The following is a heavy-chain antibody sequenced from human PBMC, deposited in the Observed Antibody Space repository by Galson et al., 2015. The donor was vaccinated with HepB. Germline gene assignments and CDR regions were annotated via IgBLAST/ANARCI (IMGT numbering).Heavy chain of an antibody. CDR3: ASRNWEPTTGQHNWPDP. J-gene: IGHJ5*02. CDR2: ISGSGGTT. CDR1: GFTFNAYS. Sequence: SLRLSCAASGFTFNAYSMTWVRQAPGKGLEWVSDISGSGGTTFYADSVRGRFTTSRDNSRNTLYLQMNSLTAEDTAVYYCASRNWEPTTGQHNWPDPWGPGTLVTVSS. D-gene: IGHD1-26*01. V-gene: IGHV3-23*01.